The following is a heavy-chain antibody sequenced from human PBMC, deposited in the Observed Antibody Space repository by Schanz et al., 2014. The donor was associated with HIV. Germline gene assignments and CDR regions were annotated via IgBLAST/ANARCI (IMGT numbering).Heavy chain of an antibody. CDR2: MNPNSGNT. V-gene: IGHV1-8*01. D-gene: IGHD3-16*02. CDR1: GYTFSNYD. Sequence: QVQLVQSGAEVKNPGASVKVSCKASGYTFSNYDINWVRQAAGQGLEWMGWMNPNSGNTGYAQKFQGRVIMTRNASISTAYMELTSLRPEDTAVYYCARRRGWGSYRYFPYGLDVWGQGTTVTVSS. J-gene: IGHJ6*02. CDR3: ARRRGWGSYRYFPYGLDV.